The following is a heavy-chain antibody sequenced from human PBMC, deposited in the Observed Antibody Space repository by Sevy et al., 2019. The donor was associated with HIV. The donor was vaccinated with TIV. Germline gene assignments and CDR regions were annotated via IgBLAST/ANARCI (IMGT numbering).Heavy chain of an antibody. CDR3: ERENYYFDY. D-gene: IGHD1-7*01. J-gene: IGHJ4*02. Sequence: GGSLRLSCATSGFTFSNFWMSWVRQAPGKGLDWVANIKRDGSEKYYVDSVKGRFTISRDNAKNSLYLQMNSLRAEDTAVYYCERENYYFDYWGQGTLVTVSS. CDR2: IKRDGSEK. V-gene: IGHV3-7*03. CDR1: GFTFSNFW.